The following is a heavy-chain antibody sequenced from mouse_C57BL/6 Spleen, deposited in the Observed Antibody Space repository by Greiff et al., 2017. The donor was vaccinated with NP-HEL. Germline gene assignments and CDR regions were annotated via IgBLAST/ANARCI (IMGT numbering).Heavy chain of an antibody. CDR1: GYTFTSYW. CDR3: ARSGGSSFNWYFDV. D-gene: IGHD1-1*01. V-gene: IGHV1-64*01. J-gene: IGHJ1*03. Sequence: VQLQQPGAELVKPGASVKLSCKASGYTFTSYWMHWVKQRPGQGLEWIGMIHPNSGSTNYNEKFKSKATLTVDKSSSTAYMQLSSLTSEDSAVYYCARSGGSSFNWYFDVWGTGTTVTVSS. CDR2: IHPNSGST.